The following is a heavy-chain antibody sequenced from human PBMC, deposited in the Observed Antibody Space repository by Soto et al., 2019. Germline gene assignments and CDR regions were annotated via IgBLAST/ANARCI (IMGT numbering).Heavy chain of an antibody. CDR2: ISYDGSNK. CDR1: GFTFSSYG. J-gene: IGHJ2*01. V-gene: IGHV3-30*18. D-gene: IGHD3-22*01. Sequence: VQLVESGGGVIQPGRSLRLSCAASGFTFSSYGMHWVRQAPGKGLEWVAVISYDGSNKYYADSVKGRFTISRDNSKNTLYLQMNSLRAEDTAVYYCAKDFDSSGYDPWYFDLWGRGTLVTVSS. CDR3: AKDFDSSGYDPWYFDL.